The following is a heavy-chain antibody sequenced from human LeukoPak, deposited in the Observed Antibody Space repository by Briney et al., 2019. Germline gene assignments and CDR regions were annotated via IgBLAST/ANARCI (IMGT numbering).Heavy chain of an antibody. CDR3: ARSGLSRFDY. CDR2: ISGSGLST. J-gene: IGHJ4*02. Sequence: GGSLRLSCAASGLTFSNYAMDWVRQAPGKGLEWVSGISGSGLSTYYADSVKGRFTVSRDNSKNTLYLQMNSLRAEDTAVYYCARSGLSRFDYWGQGTLVTVSS. V-gene: IGHV3-23*01. D-gene: IGHD4/OR15-4a*01. CDR1: GLTFSNYA.